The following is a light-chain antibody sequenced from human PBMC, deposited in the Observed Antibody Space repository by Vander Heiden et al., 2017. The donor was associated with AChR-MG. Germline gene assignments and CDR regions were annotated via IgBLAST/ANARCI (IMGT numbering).Light chain of an antibody. CDR2: DVS. CDR3: SSYTSSSTLV. V-gene: IGLV2-14*01. J-gene: IGLJ1*01. Sequence: QSALTQPASVSGSPGQSITISCTGTSSDVGGYNYVSWYQQHPGKAPKLMIYDVSKRPSGVSTRFSGSKSGNTASLTISGLQAEDDADYYCSSYTSSSTLVFGTGTKVTVL. CDR1: SSDVGGYNY.